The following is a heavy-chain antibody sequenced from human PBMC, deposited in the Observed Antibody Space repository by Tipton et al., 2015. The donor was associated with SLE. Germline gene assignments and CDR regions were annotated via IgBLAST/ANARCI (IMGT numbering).Heavy chain of an antibody. D-gene: IGHD6-19*01. J-gene: IGHJ3*02. CDR2: IYHSGST. Sequence: GLVKPSETLSLTCAVSGYSISSGYYWGWIRQPPGKGLEWIGIIYHSGSTYYNPSLKSRVTISVDTSKNQFSLQLNSVTPEDTAVYYCAGSTRQWLAADAFDIWGQGTMVTVSS. V-gene: IGHV4-38-2*01. CDR1: GYSISSGYY. CDR3: AGSTRQWLAADAFDI.